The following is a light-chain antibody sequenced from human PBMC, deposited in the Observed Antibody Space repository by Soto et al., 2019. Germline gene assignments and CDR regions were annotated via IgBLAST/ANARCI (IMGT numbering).Light chain of an antibody. Sequence: DIQFTQSPSSLSASVGDRVSISFQASQSISNYLNWYQQKPGKAPKVLIFAASRLQSGVPSGFSGSGSGTDFTLTIPSLQPEDFATYYCQQSYSRTLGQGTKVDIK. V-gene: IGKV1-39*01. CDR3: QQSYSRT. CDR2: AAS. CDR1: QSISNY. J-gene: IGKJ1*01.